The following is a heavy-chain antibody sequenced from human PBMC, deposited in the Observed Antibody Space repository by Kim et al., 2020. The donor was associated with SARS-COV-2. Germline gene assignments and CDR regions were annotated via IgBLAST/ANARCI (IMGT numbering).Heavy chain of an antibody. V-gene: IGHV1-69*13. Sequence: SVKVSCKASGGTFSSYAISWVRQAPGQGLEWMGGIIPIFGTANYAQKFQGRVTITADESTSTAYMELSSLRSEDTAVYYCARRNYYDSSGYYYSFDYWGQGTLVTVSS. CDR2: IIPIFGTA. J-gene: IGHJ4*02. CDR1: GGTFSSYA. D-gene: IGHD3-22*01. CDR3: ARRNYYDSSGYYYSFDY.